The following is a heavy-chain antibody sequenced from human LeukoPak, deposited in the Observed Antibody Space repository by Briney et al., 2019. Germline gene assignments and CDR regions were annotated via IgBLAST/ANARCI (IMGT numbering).Heavy chain of an antibody. D-gene: IGHD6-13*01. CDR2: INSDGSDT. V-gene: IGHV3-74*01. CDR3: ASRSLIAAAGWGNFDY. J-gene: IGHJ4*02. CDR1: GFTFSSYW. Sequence: PGGSLRLSCAASGFTFSSYWMHWVRQAPGKGLVWVSRINSDGSDTTYADSVKGRFTISRDNAKNSLYLQMNSLRAEDTAVYYCASRSLIAAAGWGNFDYWGQGTLVTVSS.